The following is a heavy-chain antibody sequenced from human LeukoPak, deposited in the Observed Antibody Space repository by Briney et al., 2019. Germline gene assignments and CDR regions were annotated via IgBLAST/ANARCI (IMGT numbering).Heavy chain of an antibody. J-gene: IGHJ4*02. Sequence: GESLKISCEGSGFSFSSYWIGWVRQMPGKGLEWMGIIYPGDSDTRYSPSFQGQVTISADKSISTAYLQWSSLKASDTAMYYCARLLEGITGTHYFDYWGQGTLVTVSS. CDR2: IYPGDSDT. D-gene: IGHD1-20*01. CDR3: ARLLEGITGTHYFDY. CDR1: GFSFSSYW. V-gene: IGHV5-51*01.